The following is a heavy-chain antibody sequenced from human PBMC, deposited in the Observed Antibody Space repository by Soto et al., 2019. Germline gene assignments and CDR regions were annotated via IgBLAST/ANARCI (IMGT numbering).Heavy chain of an antibody. CDR3: ARDGRLLLSYYYYGMDV. Sequence: SETLSLTCTVSGGSISSGDYYWSWIRQPPGKGLEWIGYIYYSGSTYYNPSLKSRVTISVDTSKNQFSLKLSSVTAADTAVYYCARDGRLLLSYYYYGMDVWGQGTTVTVSS. V-gene: IGHV4-30-4*01. CDR1: GGSISSGDYY. CDR2: IYYSGST. D-gene: IGHD3-22*01. J-gene: IGHJ6*02.